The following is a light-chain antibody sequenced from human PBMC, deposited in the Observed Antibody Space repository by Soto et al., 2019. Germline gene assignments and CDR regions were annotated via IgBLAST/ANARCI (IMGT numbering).Light chain of an antibody. V-gene: IGLV2-14*01. CDR2: EVT. CDR1: SSDVGTYNH. J-gene: IGLJ3*02. CDR3: ASYTIKKSWV. Sequence: QAVLTQPASVTGSPGQSITISCTGTSSDVGTYNHVPWYQQFPGTAPKLMIYEVTNRPSGVSDRFSGSKSGNTASLTISGLHPEDEADYYCASYTIKKSWVFGGGTKLTVL.